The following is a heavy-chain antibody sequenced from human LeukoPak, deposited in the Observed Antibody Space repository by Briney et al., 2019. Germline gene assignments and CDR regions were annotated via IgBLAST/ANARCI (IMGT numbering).Heavy chain of an antibody. D-gene: IGHD6-13*01. V-gene: IGHV3-21*01. CDR2: ISSSSSYI. CDR3: AREAYSSSWLDY. Sequence: GSLRLSCAASGFTFSSYSMNWVRQAPGKGLEWVSSISSSSSYIYYADSVKGRFTISRDNAKNTLYLQMNSLRAEDTAVYYCAREAYSSSWLDYWGQGTLVTVSS. J-gene: IGHJ4*02. CDR1: GFTFSSYS.